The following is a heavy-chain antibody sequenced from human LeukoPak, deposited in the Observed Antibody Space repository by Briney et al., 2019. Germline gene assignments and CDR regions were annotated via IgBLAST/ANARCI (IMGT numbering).Heavy chain of an antibody. CDR1: GGSISSSSYY. D-gene: IGHD1-26*01. V-gene: IGHV4-39*07. CDR3: ASRIVGFDY. CDR2: IYYSGST. Sequence: PSETLSLTCTVSGGSISSSSYYWGWIRQPPGKGLEWIGSIYYSGSTNYNPSLKSRVTISVDKSKNQFSLKLSSVTAADTAVYYCASRIVGFDYWGQGTLVTVSS. J-gene: IGHJ4*02.